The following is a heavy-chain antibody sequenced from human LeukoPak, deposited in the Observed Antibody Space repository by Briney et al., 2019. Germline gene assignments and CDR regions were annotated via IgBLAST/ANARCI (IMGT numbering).Heavy chain of an antibody. J-gene: IGHJ4*02. CDR2: ISSSGSTM. CDR1: GFIFSDYY. V-gene: IGHV3-11*01. CDR3: ARDPGSGYEEHFDY. D-gene: IGHD5-12*01. Sequence: PGGSLRLSCAASGFIFSDYYMSWIRQAPGKGLEWVSYISSSGSTMYYTDSVRGRFTISRDNAKDSLYLQMNSLRAEDTAVYYCARDPGSGYEEHFDYWGQGTLVTVSS.